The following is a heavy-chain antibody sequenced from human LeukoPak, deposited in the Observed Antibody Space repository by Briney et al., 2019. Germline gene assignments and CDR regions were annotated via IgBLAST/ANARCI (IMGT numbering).Heavy chain of an antibody. J-gene: IGHJ4*02. CDR3: ASPPGIAAAGYFEY. V-gene: IGHV4-39*01. CDR1: GGSISSSSYY. Sequence: NPSETLSLTCTVSGGSISSSSYYWGWIRQPPGKGLEWIGSIYYSGSTHYNPSLKSRVTISVDTSKSQFSLKLSSVTAADTAVYYCASPPGIAAAGYFEYWGQGTLVTVSS. D-gene: IGHD6-13*01. CDR2: IYYSGST.